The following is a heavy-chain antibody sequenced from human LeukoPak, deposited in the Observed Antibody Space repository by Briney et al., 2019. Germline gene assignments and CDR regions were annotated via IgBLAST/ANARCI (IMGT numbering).Heavy chain of an antibody. CDR3: AREAYCGGDCYYATDY. Sequence: TSETLSLTCTVSGGSISSGSYYWSWIRQPAGKGLEWIGRIYTSGSTNYNPPLKSRVTISVDTSKNQFSLKLSSVTAADTAVYYCAREAYCGGDCYYATDYWGQGTLVTVSS. CDR1: GGSISSGSYY. J-gene: IGHJ4*02. V-gene: IGHV4-61*02. CDR2: IYTSGST. D-gene: IGHD2-21*02.